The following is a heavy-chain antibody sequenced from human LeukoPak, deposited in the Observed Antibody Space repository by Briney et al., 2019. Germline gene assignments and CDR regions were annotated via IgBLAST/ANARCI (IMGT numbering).Heavy chain of an antibody. Sequence: GGSLRLSCAASGFTFSSYAMHWVRQAPGKGLEWVAVISYDGSNKYYADSVKGRFTISRDNSKNTLYLQMNSLRAEDTAVYYCARVQGQYSYGSGFDSWGQGTLVTVSS. D-gene: IGHD5-18*01. CDR1: GFTFSSYA. J-gene: IGHJ4*02. CDR2: ISYDGSNK. V-gene: IGHV3-30*04. CDR3: ARVQGQYSYGSGFDS.